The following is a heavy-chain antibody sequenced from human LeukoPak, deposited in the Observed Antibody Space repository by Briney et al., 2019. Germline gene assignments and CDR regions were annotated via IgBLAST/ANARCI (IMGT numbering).Heavy chain of an antibody. CDR2: IYYSGST. V-gene: IGHV4-39*01. D-gene: IGHD6-13*01. CDR3: AGESAAAGNWFDP. J-gene: IGHJ5*02. Sequence: SETLSLTCTVSGGSISSSSYYWGWIRQPPGKGLEWIGSIYYSGSTYYNPSLKSRVTISVDTSKNQFSLKLSSVTAADTAVYYCAGESAAAGNWFDPWGQGTLVTVSS. CDR1: GGSISSSSYY.